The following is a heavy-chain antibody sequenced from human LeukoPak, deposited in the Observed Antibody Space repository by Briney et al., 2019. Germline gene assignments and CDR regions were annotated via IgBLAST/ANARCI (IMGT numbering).Heavy chain of an antibody. J-gene: IGHJ4*02. Sequence: SETLSLTYTLSGGSISTYYWSWIRQPPGRGLEWIGYIYHSGSTNYNPSLKSRVTISVDTSKNQFSLKLSSVTAADTAVYYCARGGGYASPIGYWGQGALVTVSS. D-gene: IGHD5-12*01. CDR1: GGSISTYY. CDR2: IYHSGST. CDR3: ARGGGYASPIGY. V-gene: IGHV4-59*01.